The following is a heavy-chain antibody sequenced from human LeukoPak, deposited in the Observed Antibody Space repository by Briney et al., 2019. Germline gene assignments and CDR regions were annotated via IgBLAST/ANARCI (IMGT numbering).Heavy chain of an antibody. CDR2: INPNSGGT. CDR3: ARDQEGFDY. J-gene: IGHJ4*02. V-gene: IGHV1-2*06. CDR1: GYTFTSYG. Sequence: ASLKVSCKASGYTFTSYGISWVRQAPGQGLEWMGRINPNSGGTNYAQKFQGRVIMTRDTSISTAFMELSRLRSDDTAVYYCARDQEGFDYWGQGTLVTVSS.